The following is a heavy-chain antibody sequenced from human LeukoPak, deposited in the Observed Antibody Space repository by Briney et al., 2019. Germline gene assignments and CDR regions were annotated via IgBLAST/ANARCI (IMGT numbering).Heavy chain of an antibody. CDR3: ARDLEWELGAFDI. CDR2: IYYSGST. D-gene: IGHD1-26*01. J-gene: IGHJ3*02. CDR1: GGSISSGDYY. V-gene: IGHV4-30-4*01. Sequence: SETLSLTCTVSGGSISSGDYYWSWIRQPPGKGLEWIGYIYYSGSTYYNPSLKSRVTISVDTSKNQFSLKLSSVTAADTAVYYCARDLEWELGAFDIWGQGTMVTVSS.